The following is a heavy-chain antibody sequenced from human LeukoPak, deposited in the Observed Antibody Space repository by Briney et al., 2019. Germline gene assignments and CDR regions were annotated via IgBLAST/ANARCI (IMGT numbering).Heavy chain of an antibody. CDR2: ISWNSGSI. D-gene: IGHD3-3*01. J-gene: IGHJ4*02. CDR1: GFTFDDYA. V-gene: IGHV3-9*01. CDR3: AKGYDFWSGYRIFDY. Sequence: GRSLRLSCAASGFTFDDYAMHWVRQAPGKGLEWVSGISWNSGSIGYADSVKGRFTISRDNAKNSLYLQMNSLRAEDTALYYCAKGYDFWSGYRIFDYWGQGTLVTVSS.